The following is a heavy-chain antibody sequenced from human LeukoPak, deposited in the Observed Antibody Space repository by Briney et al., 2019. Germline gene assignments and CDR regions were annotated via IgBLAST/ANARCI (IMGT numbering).Heavy chain of an antibody. CDR1: GYTFTSYG. Sequence: ASVKVSCKASGYTFTSYGITWVRQAPGQGLEWMGWISGYNGNTNYAQEFQGRVTMTTVTSTSTVYMALRSLRSDDTAVYYCARDDNYGSGQPHDWGQGTLVTVSS. J-gene: IGHJ4*02. CDR3: ARDDNYGSGQPHD. V-gene: IGHV1-18*01. CDR2: ISGYNGNT. D-gene: IGHD3-10*01.